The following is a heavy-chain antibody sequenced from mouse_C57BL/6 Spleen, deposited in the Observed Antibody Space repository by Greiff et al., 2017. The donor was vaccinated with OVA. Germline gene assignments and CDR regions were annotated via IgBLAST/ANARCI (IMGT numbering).Heavy chain of an antibody. CDR2: IHPNSGST. V-gene: IGHV1-64*01. CDR1: GYTFTSYW. Sequence: QVHVKQPGAELVKPGASVKLSCKASGYTFTSYWMHWVKQRPGQGLEWIGMIHPNSGSTNYNEKFKSKATLTVDKSSSTAYMQLSSLTSEDSAVYYCARGLYYDYGSWGQGTLVTVSA. J-gene: IGHJ3*01. CDR3: ARGLYYDYGS. D-gene: IGHD2-4*01.